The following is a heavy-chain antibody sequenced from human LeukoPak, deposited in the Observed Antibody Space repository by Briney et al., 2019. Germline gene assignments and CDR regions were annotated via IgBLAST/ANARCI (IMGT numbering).Heavy chain of an antibody. CDR2: IRSKAYGGTT. V-gene: IGHV3-49*03. D-gene: IGHD5-18*01. Sequence: GGSLRLSCTASGFTFGDYAMNRFRQAPGKGLEWVGFIRSKAYGGTTIYAASVKGRFTISRDDSKSIAYLQMNSLKTEDTAVYYCTRVVDTAMVTIDVWGQGTTVTVSS. J-gene: IGHJ6*02. CDR3: TRVVDTAMVTIDV. CDR1: GFTFGDYA.